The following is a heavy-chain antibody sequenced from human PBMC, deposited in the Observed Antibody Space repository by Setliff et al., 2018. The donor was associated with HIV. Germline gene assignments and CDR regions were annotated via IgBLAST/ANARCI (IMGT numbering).Heavy chain of an antibody. CDR1: GGSISSGDYY. D-gene: IGHD5-12*01. CDR2: IYYSGGT. CDR3: GRDGDGYNYNYYYGMDV. Sequence: PSETLSLTCTVSGGSISSGDYYWTWVRQPPGKGLEWIGYIYYSGGTYYNPSLKSRVTISVDTSKNQFSMKMSSVTAADTAVYYCGRDGDGYNYNYYYGMDVWGQGTTVTVSS. V-gene: IGHV4-30-4*08. J-gene: IGHJ6*02.